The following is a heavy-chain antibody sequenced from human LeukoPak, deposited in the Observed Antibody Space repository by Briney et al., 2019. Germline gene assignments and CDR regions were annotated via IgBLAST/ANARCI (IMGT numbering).Heavy chain of an antibody. Sequence: GGSLRLSCAASGFTFSSYWMHWVRQAPGKGLVWVSRINSGGSSTSYADSVKGRFTISRDNAKNTLYLQMNSLRAEDTAVYYCARDRGAYCSGGSCYSRNWFDPWGQGTLVTVSS. J-gene: IGHJ5*02. CDR3: ARDRGAYCSGGSCYSRNWFDP. D-gene: IGHD2-15*01. CDR1: GFTFSSYW. V-gene: IGHV3-74*01. CDR2: INSGGSST.